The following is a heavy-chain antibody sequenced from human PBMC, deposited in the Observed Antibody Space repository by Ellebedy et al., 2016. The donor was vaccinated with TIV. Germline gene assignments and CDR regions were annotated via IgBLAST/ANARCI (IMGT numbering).Heavy chain of an antibody. J-gene: IGHJ6*02. CDR2: ISGSGGST. V-gene: IGHV3-23*01. D-gene: IGHD2-2*01. CDR1: GFTFSSYA. Sequence: GESLKISXAASGFTFSSYAMSWVRQAPGKGLEWVSAISGSGGSTYYADSVKGRFTISRDNAKNSLYLQMNSLRAEDTAVYYCARGLPMGYQLLFRSGPNYYYYGMDVWGQGTTVTVSS. CDR3: ARGLPMGYQLLFRSGPNYYYYGMDV.